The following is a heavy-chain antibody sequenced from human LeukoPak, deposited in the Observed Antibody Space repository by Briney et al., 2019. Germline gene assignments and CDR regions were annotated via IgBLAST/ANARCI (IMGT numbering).Heavy chain of an antibody. D-gene: IGHD4-17*01. V-gene: IGHV3-30-3*01. Sequence: GRSLRLSCAASGFTFSSYAMHWVRQAPGKGLEWVAVISYDGSNKYYADSVKGRFTISRDNSKNTLYLQMNSLRAEDTAVYYCARETTVTKTAGYWGQGTLVTVSS. CDR1: GFTFSSYA. CDR2: ISYDGSNK. CDR3: ARETTVTKTAGY. J-gene: IGHJ4*02.